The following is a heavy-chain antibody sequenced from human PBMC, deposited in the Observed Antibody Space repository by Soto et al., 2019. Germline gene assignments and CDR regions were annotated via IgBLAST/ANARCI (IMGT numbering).Heavy chain of an antibody. Sequence: SVKVSCKASGYTFTSYGISWVRQAPVQGLEWMGWISAYNGNTNYAQKLQGRVTMTTDTSTSTAYMELRSLRSDDTAVYYCARDWSGYCGGDCYPNAEDIDYWGQGTLVTVSS. V-gene: IGHV1-18*01. CDR1: GYTFTSYG. CDR3: ARDWSGYCGGDCYPNAEDIDY. J-gene: IGHJ4*02. CDR2: ISAYNGNT. D-gene: IGHD2-21*02.